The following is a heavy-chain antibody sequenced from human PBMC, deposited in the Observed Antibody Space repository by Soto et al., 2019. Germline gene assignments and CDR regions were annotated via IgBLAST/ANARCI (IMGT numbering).Heavy chain of an antibody. V-gene: IGHV3-30*03. CDR1: GFTFSNNG. D-gene: IGHD2-15*01. Sequence: QVQLVESGGGVVQPGRSLRLSCVASGFTFSNNGIHWVRQAPGKGLEWVAVISSDGSKKYYADSEKGRFAISRDDSEHTLYLPMNSLRAEVTAVYYCAMDVYGGSSGFDYWGQGTLVTVSS. CDR3: AMDVYGGSSGFDY. CDR2: ISSDGSKK. J-gene: IGHJ4*02.